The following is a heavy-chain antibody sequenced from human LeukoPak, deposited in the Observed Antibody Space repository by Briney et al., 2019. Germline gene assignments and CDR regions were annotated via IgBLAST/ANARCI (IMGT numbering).Heavy chain of an antibody. CDR2: ISSSSYI. CDR3: AVGWDGVRSFAY. Sequence: GGSLRLSCAASGFTFSSYSMSWVRQAPGKGLEWVSSISSSSYIYYADSVKGRFTISRDNAKNSLYMQMNSLRVEDTAVYYCAVGWDGVRSFAYWGQGTLVTVSS. J-gene: IGHJ4*02. CDR1: GFTFSSYS. V-gene: IGHV3-21*01. D-gene: IGHD3-3*01.